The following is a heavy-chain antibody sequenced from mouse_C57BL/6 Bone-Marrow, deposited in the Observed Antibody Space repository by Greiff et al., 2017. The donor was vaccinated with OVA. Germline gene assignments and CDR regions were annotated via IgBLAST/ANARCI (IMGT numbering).Heavy chain of an antibody. D-gene: IGHD2-3*01. J-gene: IGHJ3*01. CDR3: ARHGRGGDGWFAY. V-gene: IGHV5-2*01. Sequence: DVKLVESGGGLVQPGESLKLSCESNEYEFPSHDMSWVRKTPEKRLELVSAINSDGGSTYYPDTMERRFIIYRDTTKKTLYLQMSRLRSEDTALYYCARHGRGGDGWFAYWGQGTLVTVSA. CDR2: INSDGGST. CDR1: EYEFPSHD.